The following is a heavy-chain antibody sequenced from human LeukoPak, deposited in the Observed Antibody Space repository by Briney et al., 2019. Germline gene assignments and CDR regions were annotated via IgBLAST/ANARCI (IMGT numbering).Heavy chain of an antibody. Sequence: SETLSLTCTVSGGSISRSSSYWGWIRQPPGKGLEWIGNIYYNGRTYYNPSLKSRVTISVDTSKNQFSLKLSSVTAADTAVYYCASEEAGLLTGPSLDYWGQGTLVTVSS. D-gene: IGHD2-15*01. CDR3: ASEEAGLLTGPSLDY. CDR1: GGSISRSSSY. CDR2: IYYNGRT. J-gene: IGHJ4*02. V-gene: IGHV4-39*01.